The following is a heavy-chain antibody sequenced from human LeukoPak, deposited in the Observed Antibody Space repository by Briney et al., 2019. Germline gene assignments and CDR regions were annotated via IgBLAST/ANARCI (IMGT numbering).Heavy chain of an antibody. D-gene: IGHD3-9*01. J-gene: IGHJ4*02. CDR2: IYYRVST. CDR3: ARPVVLRYFDRYYFDY. V-gene: IGHV4-34*01. CDR1: AGSFSGYY. Sequence: SETLSLTCAVDAGSFSGYYWGWIRQPPGKGRGWIGRIYYRVSTYYNPSLKSRVTISVDTPKNQFSLKLSSVTAADTAVYYCARPVVLRYFDRYYFDYWGQGTLVTVSS.